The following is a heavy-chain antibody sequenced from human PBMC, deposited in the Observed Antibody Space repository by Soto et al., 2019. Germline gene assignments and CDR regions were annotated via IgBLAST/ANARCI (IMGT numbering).Heavy chain of an antibody. D-gene: IGHD5-18*01. V-gene: IGHV3-74*01. CDR1: GITFSGFW. CDR2: VDSAGSST. J-gene: IGHJ4*02. CDR3: AKGGYNYGFLFDC. Sequence: PGGSLRLSCVASGITFSGFWMHWVRQVPGKGLVWVARVDSAGSSTSYADSVKGRFTISRDNAKNSLYLQMNSLRAEDTAVYYCAKGGYNYGFLFDCWGQGTLVTVSS.